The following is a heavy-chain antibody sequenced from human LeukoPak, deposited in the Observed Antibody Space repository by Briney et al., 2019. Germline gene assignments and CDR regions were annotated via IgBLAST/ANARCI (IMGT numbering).Heavy chain of an antibody. CDR2: ISPGGDKL. CDR1: GFIFRNYG. Sequence: GGSLRLSCAASGFIFRNYGMNWVRQAPGRGLEWVSGISPGGDKLYYADSVRGRFTISRDNSKNTMYLQMNSLRAEDTALYYCAKDADISVELVVITSFDSWGQGTLVTVSS. V-gene: IGHV3-23*01. D-gene: IGHD3-22*01. CDR3: AKDADISVELVVITSFDS. J-gene: IGHJ4*02.